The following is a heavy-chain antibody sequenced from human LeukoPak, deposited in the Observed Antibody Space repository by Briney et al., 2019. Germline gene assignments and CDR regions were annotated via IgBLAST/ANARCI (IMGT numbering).Heavy chain of an antibody. CDR3: VRDYDISGPQKNFFDY. CDR1: GGTFGSYA. J-gene: IGHJ4*02. CDR2: IIPMFGAV. D-gene: IGHD3-22*01. Sequence: GASVKVSCKASGGTFGSYAITWVRQAPGQGLQWMGGIIPMFGAVNYAQKFQGRVTITADKSTGTAYMELSSLRSEDTAVYYCVRDYDISGPQKNFFDYWGQGTLVTVSS. V-gene: IGHV1-69*06.